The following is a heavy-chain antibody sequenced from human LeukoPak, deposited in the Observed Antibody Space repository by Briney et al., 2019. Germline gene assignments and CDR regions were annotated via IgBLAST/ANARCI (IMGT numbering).Heavy chain of an antibody. CDR1: GGSISSYY. V-gene: IGHV4-4*07. CDR3: ARQPTRYCSGGSCYPVYAFDI. CDR2: IYTSGST. J-gene: IGHJ3*02. Sequence: SETLSLTCTVSGGSISSYYWSWIRQPAGKGLEWIGRIYTSGSTNYNPSLKSRVTMSVDTSKNQFSLKLSSVTAAATAVYYCARQPTRYCSGGSCYPVYAFDIWGQGTMVTVSS. D-gene: IGHD2-15*01.